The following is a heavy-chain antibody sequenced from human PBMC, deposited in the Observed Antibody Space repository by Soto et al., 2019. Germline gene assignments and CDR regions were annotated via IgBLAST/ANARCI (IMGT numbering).Heavy chain of an antibody. CDR2: INEDSSYI. D-gene: IGHD3-10*02. V-gene: IGHV3-21*02. J-gene: IGHJ6*03. CDR1: GFTFSTYS. Sequence: EVQLVESGGGLVKPGGSLRLSCAASGFTFSTYSMNWVRQAPGKGLEWVSSINEDSSYIYYADSLKGRITISRDIAKDSLFLQMNSLRPEDTAVYYCVRDLGRYFRSGYIDGWGDGATVTVSS. CDR3: VRDLGRYFRSGYIDG.